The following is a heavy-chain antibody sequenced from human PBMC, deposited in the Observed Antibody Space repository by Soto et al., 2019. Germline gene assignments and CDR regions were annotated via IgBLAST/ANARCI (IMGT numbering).Heavy chain of an antibody. CDR1: GGTVASSHW. J-gene: IGHJ5*02. D-gene: IGHD2-21*02. V-gene: IGHV4-4*02. CDR3: AREIVTAGGNNYFDP. CDR2: VYHTGDT. Sequence: NPSETLSLTCGVSGGTVASSHWWSWVRQSPGGGLEWIGNVYHTGDTNFNPSLQSRVTISVDKSNNQFSLRLNSLTAADTAVYFCAREIVTAGGNNYFDPWGPGTLVTAPQ.